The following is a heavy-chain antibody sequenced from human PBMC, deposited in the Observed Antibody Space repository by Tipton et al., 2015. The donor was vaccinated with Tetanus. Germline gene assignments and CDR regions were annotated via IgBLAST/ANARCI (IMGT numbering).Heavy chain of an antibody. D-gene: IGHD3-22*01. V-gene: IGHV3-7*01. CDR2: IRQDGSDK. J-gene: IGHJ4*02. CDR1: GFTFSNYW. Sequence: SLRLSCAASGFTFSNYWMTWVRQAPGKGLQWVASIRQDGSDKYYLDSVKGRFTISRDNAKSSLYLQMDTLRAEDTAVYYCARDRYDCCGYYEAAFDCWGQGSLVTVSS. CDR3: ARDRYDCCGYYEAAFDC.